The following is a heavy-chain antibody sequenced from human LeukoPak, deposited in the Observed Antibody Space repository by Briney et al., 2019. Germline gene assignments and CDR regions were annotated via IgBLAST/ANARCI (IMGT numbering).Heavy chain of an antibody. V-gene: IGHV4-34*01. D-gene: IGHD6-6*01. Sequence: GSLRLSCAASGFTFSSYWMSWVRQPPGKGLEWIGEINHSGSTNYNPSLKSRVTISVDTSKNQFSLKLSSVTAADTAVYYCARVRPASSSSENYYYGMDVWGQGTTVTVSS. CDR1: GFTFSSYW. J-gene: IGHJ6*02. CDR2: INHSGST. CDR3: ARVRPASSSSENYYYGMDV.